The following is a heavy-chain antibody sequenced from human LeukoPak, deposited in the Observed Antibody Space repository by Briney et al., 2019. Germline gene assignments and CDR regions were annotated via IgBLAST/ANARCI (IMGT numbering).Heavy chain of an antibody. CDR1: GFTFSSYW. V-gene: IGHV3-74*03. J-gene: IGHJ6*03. CDR2: IRTDGTIT. Sequence: GGSLRLSCAASGFTFSSYWMHWVRQAPGKGLVWVSRIRTDGTITTYADSVKGRFSISRDNAKNTLYLQVNSLRVEDTAVYYCAREGTGSYMDVWGKGTTVTVSS. D-gene: IGHD1/OR15-1a*01. CDR3: AREGTGSYMDV.